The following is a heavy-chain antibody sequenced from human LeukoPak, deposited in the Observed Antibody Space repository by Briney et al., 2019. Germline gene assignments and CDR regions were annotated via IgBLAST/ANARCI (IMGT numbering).Heavy chain of an antibody. CDR1: GYSISSGYY. V-gene: IGHV4-38-2*01. D-gene: IGHD5-12*01. J-gene: IGHJ4*02. CDR3: ARAGVNSAYALFDY. CDR2: IYHSGST. Sequence: SETLSLTCAVSGYSISSGYYWGWIRQPPGKGLEWIGSIYHSGSTYYNPSLKSRVTIPVDTSKNQFSLKLSSVTAADTAVYYCARAGVNSAYALFDYWGQGTLVTVSS.